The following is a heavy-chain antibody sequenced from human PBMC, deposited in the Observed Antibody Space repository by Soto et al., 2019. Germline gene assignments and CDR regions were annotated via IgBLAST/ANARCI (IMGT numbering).Heavy chain of an antibody. CDR1: GFTFSSYG. V-gene: IGHV3-30*18. Sequence: QVQLVESGGGVVQPGRSLRLSCAASGFTFSSYGMHWVRQAPGKGLEWVAVISYDGSNKYYADSVKGRFTISRDNSKNTLYLQMNSLRAEDTAVYYCAKDLYGGCSGGSCAGNWFDPWGQGTLVTVSS. D-gene: IGHD2-15*01. CDR2: ISYDGSNK. CDR3: AKDLYGGCSGGSCAGNWFDP. J-gene: IGHJ5*02.